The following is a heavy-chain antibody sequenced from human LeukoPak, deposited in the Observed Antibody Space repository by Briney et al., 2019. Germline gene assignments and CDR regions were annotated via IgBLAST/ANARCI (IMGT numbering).Heavy chain of an antibody. CDR2: INPNSGGT. CDR3: ARDPSGSYPGGPDDY. CDR1: GYTFTCYY. V-gene: IGHV1-2*02. Sequence: ASVKVSCKASGYTFTCYYMDWVRQAPGQGLGWMGWINPNSGGTNYAQKFQGRVTMTRDTSVSTAYMELKSLTSDDTAVYFCARDPSGSYPGGPDDYWGQGTLVTVSS. J-gene: IGHJ4*02. D-gene: IGHD1-26*01.